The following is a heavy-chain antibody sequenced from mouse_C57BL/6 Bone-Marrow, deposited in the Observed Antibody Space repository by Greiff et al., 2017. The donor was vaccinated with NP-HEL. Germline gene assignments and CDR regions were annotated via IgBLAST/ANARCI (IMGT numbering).Heavy chain of an antibody. CDR1: GYSIPSGYY. V-gene: IGHV3-6*01. Sequence: EVQLQESGPGLVKPSQSLSLTCSVTGYSIPSGYYWNWLRQFPGNKLEWMGYISYDGSNNYNPSLKNRISITRDTSKNQFFLKLNSVTTEDTATYYCAREDSGYMYYFDYWGQGTTLTVSS. CDR3: AREDSGYMYYFDY. D-gene: IGHD3-2*02. J-gene: IGHJ2*01. CDR2: ISYDGSN.